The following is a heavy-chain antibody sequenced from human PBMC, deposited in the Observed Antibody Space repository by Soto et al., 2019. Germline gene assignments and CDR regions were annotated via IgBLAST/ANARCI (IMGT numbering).Heavy chain of an antibody. J-gene: IGHJ6*02. Sequence: QVQLVQSGAEVKKPGASVKLSCKASGYTFTNYYMHWVRQAPRQGLEWMGIINPSGGITSYAQKSQGRVTMTSDTSSSTVYKEQSSLRSEDTAVYYCARGDGRGSSGFYYYHGMDVWGHGTTVTVSS. CDR3: ARGDGRGSSGFYYYHGMDV. CDR1: GYTFTNYY. D-gene: IGHD1-26*01. CDR2: INPSGGIT. V-gene: IGHV1-46*01.